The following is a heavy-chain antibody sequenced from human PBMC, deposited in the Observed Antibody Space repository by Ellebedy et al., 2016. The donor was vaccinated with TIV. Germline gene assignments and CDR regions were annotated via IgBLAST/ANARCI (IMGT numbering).Heavy chain of an antibody. Sequence: KVSCKGSGYSFTSSWIGWVRQMPGKGLELMGIIYPSDSDTKYSPSFQGQVTISADKSINTAYLQWSSLKASDTAMYYCAKKRRDGYNAPMDVWGQGTTVTVTS. CDR1: GYSFTSSW. D-gene: IGHD5-24*01. CDR3: AKKRRDGYNAPMDV. CDR2: IYPSDSDT. J-gene: IGHJ6*02. V-gene: IGHV5-51*01.